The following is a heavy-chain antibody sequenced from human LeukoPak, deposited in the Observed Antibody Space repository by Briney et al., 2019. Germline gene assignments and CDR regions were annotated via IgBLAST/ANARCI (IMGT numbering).Heavy chain of an antibody. CDR2: ISGSGGST. CDR1: GFIFSTYA. Sequence: GGSLRLSCATSGFIFSTYALSWVRQAPGKGLEWASSISGSGGSTYHADSVKGRFTISRDSSKNTLYLQMNSLRAEDTAIYYCARVIRAAPGKGDFDYWGQGTLVTVSS. D-gene: IGHD6-13*01. V-gene: IGHV3-23*01. J-gene: IGHJ4*02. CDR3: ARVIRAAPGKGDFDY.